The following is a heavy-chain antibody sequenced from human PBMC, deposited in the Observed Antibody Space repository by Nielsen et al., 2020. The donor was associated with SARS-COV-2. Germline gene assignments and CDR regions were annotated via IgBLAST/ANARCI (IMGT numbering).Heavy chain of an antibody. J-gene: IGHJ4*02. CDR2: ISWNSGAI. V-gene: IGHV3-9*01. Sequence: SLKISCAASGFTFDDYAMHWVRQAPEKGLEWVSGISWNSGAIGYADSVKGRFTISRDNAKNSLYLQMNSLRAEDTALYYCANSLAAAGTLLDYWGQGTLVTVSS. D-gene: IGHD6-13*01. CDR1: GFTFDDYA. CDR3: ANSLAAAGTLLDY.